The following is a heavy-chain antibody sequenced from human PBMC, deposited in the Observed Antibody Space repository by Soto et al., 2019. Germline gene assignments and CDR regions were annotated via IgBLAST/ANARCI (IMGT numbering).Heavy chain of an antibody. CDR3: ARRSGYDFYYYGMDV. CDR1: GYSFTSYW. CDR2: IDPSDSYT. Sequence: GESLKISCKGSGYSFTSYWISWVRQMPGKGLEWMGRIDPSDSYTNYSPSFQGHVTISADKSISTAYLQWSNLKASDTAMYYCARRSGYDFYYYGMDVWGQGTTVTVCS. V-gene: IGHV5-10-1*01. J-gene: IGHJ6*02. D-gene: IGHD5-12*01.